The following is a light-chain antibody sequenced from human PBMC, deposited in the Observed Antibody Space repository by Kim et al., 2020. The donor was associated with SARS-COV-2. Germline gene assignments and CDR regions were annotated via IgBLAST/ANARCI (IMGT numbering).Light chain of an antibody. Sequence: SLSPGERATLSCRASQTIGSDLAWFQQKPGQAPRLFISDASNRATGVPVRFSGSGSGTDFTLTISSLEPEDFAVYYCQQRSKWPPTFGGGTKLEI. V-gene: IGKV3-11*01. CDR2: DAS. J-gene: IGKJ4*01. CDR1: QTIGSD. CDR3: QQRSKWPPT.